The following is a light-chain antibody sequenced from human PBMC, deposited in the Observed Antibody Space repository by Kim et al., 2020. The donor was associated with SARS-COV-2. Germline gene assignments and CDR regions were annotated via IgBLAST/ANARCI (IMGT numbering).Light chain of an antibody. CDR2: GKN. V-gene: IGLV3-19*01. Sequence: GPTGRSTGQGDGLRSYCARWYQQKPGQAPLLGIYGKNNRPSGIPDRFSGSSSGNTASLTIAGAQAEDEADYYCNSRDSSGNHVVFGGGTQLTVL. J-gene: IGLJ3*02. CDR3: NSRDSSGNHVV. CDR1: GLRSYC.